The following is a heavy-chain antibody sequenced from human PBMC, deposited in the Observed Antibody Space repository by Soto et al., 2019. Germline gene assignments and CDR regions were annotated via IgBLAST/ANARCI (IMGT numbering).Heavy chain of an antibody. CDR2: ISWNSGGV. Sequence: EVQLVESGGGLVQPGRSLRLSCAASGITFDDYAMHWVRQTPGKGLEWVSGISWNSGGVGYADSVKGRFTISRDNAKNSLYLQMSSLRAEDTALYYCAKDRNCDTSGYLDHWGQGTLVTVSS. V-gene: IGHV3-9*01. D-gene: IGHD3-22*01. J-gene: IGHJ4*02. CDR3: AKDRNCDTSGYLDH. CDR1: GITFDDYA.